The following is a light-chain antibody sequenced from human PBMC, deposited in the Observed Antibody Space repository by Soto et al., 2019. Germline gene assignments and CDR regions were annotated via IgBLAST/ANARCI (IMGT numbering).Light chain of an antibody. J-gene: IGKJ1*01. CDR3: QQYNSYWT. Sequence: DIQMTQSPSTLSASVGDRVTITCRASQSISSWLAWYQQKPGKAPKLLIYDASSLESGVPSRFSGSGSGTEFTLTISRLQPDDFETYYCQQYNSYWTFGQGTKVEIK. CDR1: QSISSW. CDR2: DAS. V-gene: IGKV1-5*01.